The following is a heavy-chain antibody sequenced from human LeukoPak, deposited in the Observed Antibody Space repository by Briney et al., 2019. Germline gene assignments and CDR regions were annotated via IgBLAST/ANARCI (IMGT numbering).Heavy chain of an antibody. J-gene: IGHJ4*02. CDR3: ARRASMITFGGVIVKPPDY. Sequence: TASETLSLTCAVYGGSFSGYYWSWIRQPPGKGLEWIGEINHSGSTNYNPSLKSRVTISVDTSKNQFSLKLSSVTAADTAVYYCARRASMITFGGVIVKPPDYWGQGTLVTVSS. CDR2: INHSGST. V-gene: IGHV4-34*01. CDR1: GGSFSGYY. D-gene: IGHD3-16*02.